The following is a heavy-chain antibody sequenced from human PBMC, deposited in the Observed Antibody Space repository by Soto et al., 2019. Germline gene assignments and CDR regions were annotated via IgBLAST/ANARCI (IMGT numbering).Heavy chain of an antibody. CDR1: GGSISTADYY. CDR3: VSDDDSGGDIGY. V-gene: IGHV4-30-4*01. J-gene: IGHJ4*02. D-gene: IGHD2-21*01. CDR2: IYYRGST. Sequence: QVQLHESGPGLVRPSQTLSLTCNVSGGSISTADYYWSWIRQPPGKGLEWIGYIYYRGSTYYNPSLESRVAISIHTSKNQFSLNLTSVTAADTAVYYCVSDDDSGGDIGYWGQGTLVTVSS.